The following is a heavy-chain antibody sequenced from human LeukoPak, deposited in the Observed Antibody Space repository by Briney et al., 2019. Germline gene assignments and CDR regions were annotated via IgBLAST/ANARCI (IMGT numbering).Heavy chain of an antibody. D-gene: IGHD5-12*01. CDR1: ADAITSHFY. CDR3: AREGYRGGGFDF. V-gene: IGHV4-38-2*02. CDR2: VYHSGAE. Sequence: SETLSLTCIVSADAITSHFYWGWIRQSPGEGGKGLEWIASVYHSGAEYVNPSLKSRVTTSVDTSNNQFSLKLNSVTAADTAVYYCAREGYRGGGFDFWGQGTLVTVSS. J-gene: IGHJ4*02.